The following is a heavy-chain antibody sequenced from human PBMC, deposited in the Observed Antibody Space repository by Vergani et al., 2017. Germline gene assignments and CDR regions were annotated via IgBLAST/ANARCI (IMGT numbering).Heavy chain of an antibody. Sequence: QVQLPESGPGLVKPSETLSLTCTVSGGSISSYYWSWIRQPPGKGLEWIGYIYYSGSTNYNPSLKSRVTISVDTSKNQFSLKLSSVTAADTAVYYCARVSGSYPYYFDYWGQGTLVTVSS. CDR1: GGSISSYY. CDR3: ARVSGSYPYYFDY. D-gene: IGHD1-26*01. CDR2: IYYSGST. V-gene: IGHV4-59*01. J-gene: IGHJ4*02.